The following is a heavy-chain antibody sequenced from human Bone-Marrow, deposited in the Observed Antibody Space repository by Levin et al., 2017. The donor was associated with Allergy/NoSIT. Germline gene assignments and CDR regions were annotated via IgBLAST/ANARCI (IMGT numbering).Heavy chain of an antibody. CDR1: GGSISRSNW. V-gene: IGHV4-4*02. J-gene: IGHJ4*02. Sequence: PSETLSLTCVVSGGSISRSNWWSWVRQPPGKGLEWIGEIYYSGSTNYNPSFERRATLSVDTSNNQFSLRLTSVTAADTAVYYCARLPNWQYNYFDYWGPGTEVTVSS. D-gene: IGHD2-8*01. CDR3: ARLPNWQYNYFDY. CDR2: IYYSGST.